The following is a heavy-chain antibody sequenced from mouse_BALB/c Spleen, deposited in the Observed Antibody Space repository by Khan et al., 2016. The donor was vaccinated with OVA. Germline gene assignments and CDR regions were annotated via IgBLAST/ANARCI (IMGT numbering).Heavy chain of an antibody. Sequence: QIQLVQSGAELVKPGASVKLSCKASGYMFTEYNIHWVKQRSGQGLEWIGWFYPGNGSTKYNQKFKDKATLTADKSSSTVYIELSRLTSEDPAVYFGASDGKYGNILNYWGQGTTLTVSS. CDR3: ASDGKYGNILNY. CDR1: GYMFTEYN. J-gene: IGHJ2*01. CDR2: FYPGNGST. V-gene: IGHV1-62-2*01. D-gene: IGHD2-1*01.